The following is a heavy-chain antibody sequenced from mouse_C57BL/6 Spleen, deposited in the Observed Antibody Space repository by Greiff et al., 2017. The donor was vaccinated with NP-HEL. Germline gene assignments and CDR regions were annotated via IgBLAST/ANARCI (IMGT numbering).Heavy chain of an antibody. J-gene: IGHJ1*03. CDR1: GYTFTDYN. V-gene: IGHV1-18*01. Sequence: EVQLQQSGPELVKPGASVKIPCKASGYTFTDYNMDWVKQSHGKSLEWIGDINPNNGGTIYNQKFKGKATLTVDKSSSTAYMELRSLTSEDTAVYYCAREELGHWYFDVWGTGTTVTVSS. D-gene: IGHD4-1*01. CDR2: INPNNGGT. CDR3: AREELGHWYFDV.